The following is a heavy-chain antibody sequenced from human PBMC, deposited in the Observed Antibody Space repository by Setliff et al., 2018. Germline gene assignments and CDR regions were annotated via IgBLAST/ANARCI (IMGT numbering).Heavy chain of an antibody. Sequence: PSETLSLTCTVSGGSISSGSYYWSWIRQPAGKGLEWIGRIYTSGSTNYNPSLKSRVTIPVDTSKNQFSLKLSSVTAADTAVYYCARDVRYYYGSGSYYNDWFDPWGQGTLVTVSS. V-gene: IGHV4-61*02. CDR1: GGSISSGSYY. D-gene: IGHD3-10*01. CDR3: ARDVRYYYGSGSYYNDWFDP. CDR2: IYTSGST. J-gene: IGHJ5*02.